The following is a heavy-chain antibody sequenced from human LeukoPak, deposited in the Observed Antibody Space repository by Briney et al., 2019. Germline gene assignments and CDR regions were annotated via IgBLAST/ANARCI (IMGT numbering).Heavy chain of an antibody. J-gene: IGHJ4*02. CDR3: ATPGGAYCGGDCFYYFDY. CDR1: GGTFSSYA. D-gene: IGHD2-21*02. Sequence: GASVKVSCKASGGTFSSYAISWVRQAPGQGLEWMGGIIPIFGTANYAQKFQGRVTITADESTSTAYMELSSLRSEDTAAYYCATPGGAYCGGDCFYYFDYWGQGTLVTVSS. V-gene: IGHV1-69*01. CDR2: IIPIFGTA.